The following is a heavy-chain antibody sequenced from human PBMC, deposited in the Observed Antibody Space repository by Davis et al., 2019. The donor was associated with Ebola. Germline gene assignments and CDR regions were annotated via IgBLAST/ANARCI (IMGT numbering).Heavy chain of an antibody. J-gene: IGHJ4*02. D-gene: IGHD3-3*02. CDR2: VYYSGIT. CDR3: ARLTLASVPDVVDH. V-gene: IGHV4-39*01. CDR1: GGSFSSSSYY. Sequence: MPSETLSLTCTVSGGSFSSSSYYWAWVRQPPGKGLEWIGTVYYSGITYFSPSLKTRVTISVDTSKNLFSLRVSSVTAADTAVYYCARLTLASVPDVVDHWGQGSLVTVSP.